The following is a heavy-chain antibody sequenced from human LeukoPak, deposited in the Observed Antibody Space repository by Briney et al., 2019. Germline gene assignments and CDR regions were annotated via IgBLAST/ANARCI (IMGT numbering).Heavy chain of an antibody. CDR3: AKDPIPYCGGDCYPDY. V-gene: IGHV3-30*02. Sequence: GGSLRLSCAASGFTFSSYGMHWVRQAPGKGLEWVTFIRSDGINKYYADSVKGRFTISRDISKNTLYLQMNSLGPEDTAVYYCAKDPIPYCGGDCYPDYWGQGTLVTVSS. CDR2: IRSDGINK. CDR1: GFTFSSYG. D-gene: IGHD2-21*02. J-gene: IGHJ4*02.